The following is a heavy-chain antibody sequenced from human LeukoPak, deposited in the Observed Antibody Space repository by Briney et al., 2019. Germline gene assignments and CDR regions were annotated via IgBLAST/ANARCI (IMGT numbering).Heavy chain of an antibody. V-gene: IGHV4-39*07. CDR1: GGSISSSSYY. CDR2: IYYSGGT. D-gene: IGHD6-13*01. CDR3: ARHSSSWYGCDY. J-gene: IGHJ4*02. Sequence: SETLSLTCTVSGGSISSSSYYWGWIRQPPGKGLEWIGSIYYSGGTYYNPSLKSRVTISVDTSKNQFSLKLSSVTAADTAVYYCARHSSSWYGCDYWGQGTLVTVSS.